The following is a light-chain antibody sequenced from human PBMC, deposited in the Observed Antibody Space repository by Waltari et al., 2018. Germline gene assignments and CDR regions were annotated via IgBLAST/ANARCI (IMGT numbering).Light chain of an antibody. Sequence: QSALTQPASVSGSPGQSITISCTGTSSHDGGYNYVSWYQQHPGKAPKLMTDEVSTRPSGVSNRFSGSKSGNTASLTISGLQAEDEADYYCSSYTSSSTLFGGGTKLTVL. V-gene: IGLV2-14*01. CDR2: EVS. J-gene: IGLJ3*02. CDR3: SSYTSSSTL. CDR1: SSHDGGYNY.